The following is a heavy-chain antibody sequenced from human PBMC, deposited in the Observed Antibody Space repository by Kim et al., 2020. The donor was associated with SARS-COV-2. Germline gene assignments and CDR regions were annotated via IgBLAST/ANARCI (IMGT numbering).Heavy chain of an antibody. CDR2: ISSSSSYI. CDR1: GFTFSSYS. D-gene: IGHD4-4*01. V-gene: IGHV3-21*01. Sequence: GGSLRLSCAASGFTFSSYSMNWVRQAPGKGLEWVSSISSSSSYIYYADSVKGRFTISRDNAKNSLYLQMNSLRAEDTAVYYCARDIVYSNYGRAPMDVWGIGTTVTVSS. J-gene: IGHJ6*03. CDR3: ARDIVYSNYGRAPMDV.